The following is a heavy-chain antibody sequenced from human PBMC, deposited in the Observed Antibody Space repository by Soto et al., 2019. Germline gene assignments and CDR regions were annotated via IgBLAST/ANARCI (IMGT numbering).Heavy chain of an antibody. CDR1: GFNFPGYS. J-gene: IGHJ4*02. V-gene: IGHV3-21*04. CDR2: ISSGSHFI. CDR3: ARDQSQGQMLLPYFDY. Sequence: VQLVESGGGLVKPGGSLRLSCAASGFNFPGYSMNWVRQAPGKGLEWVASISSGSHFIYYADSVRGRFTISRDNARDSLLLQMTSLRAGDTGVYFCARDQSQGQMLLPYFDYWGQGTLVTVSS. D-gene: IGHD3-22*01.